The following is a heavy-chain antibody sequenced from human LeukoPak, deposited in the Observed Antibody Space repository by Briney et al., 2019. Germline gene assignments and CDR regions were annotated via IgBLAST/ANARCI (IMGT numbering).Heavy chain of an antibody. CDR2: ISDSGDYT. CDR3: AKDTSIGKYCTNGVCSPFDY. CDR1: GFTFSSYA. D-gene: IGHD2-8*01. J-gene: IGHJ4*02. V-gene: IGHV3-23*01. Sequence: GKSLRLSCAPSGFTFSSYAMSWVRQAPGQGLEWVSVISDSGDYTSYADSVRGRFTISRDNSRNTLYLQMISLRPEDTAVYYCAKDTSIGKYCTNGVCSPFDYWGQGTLVTVSS.